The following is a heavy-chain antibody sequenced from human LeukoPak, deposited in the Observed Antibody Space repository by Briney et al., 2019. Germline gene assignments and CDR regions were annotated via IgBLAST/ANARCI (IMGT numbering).Heavy chain of an antibody. CDR1: GFTFSSYG. Sequence: PGGSLRLSCAASGFTFSSYGMNWVRQAPGKGLEWVAVISYDGSNKYYADSVKGRFTISRDNSKNTLYLQMNSLRAEDTAVYYCAKAREYSSSWYTEYFDYWGQGTLVTVSS. D-gene: IGHD6-13*01. CDR3: AKAREYSSSWYTEYFDY. CDR2: ISYDGSNK. J-gene: IGHJ4*02. V-gene: IGHV3-30*18.